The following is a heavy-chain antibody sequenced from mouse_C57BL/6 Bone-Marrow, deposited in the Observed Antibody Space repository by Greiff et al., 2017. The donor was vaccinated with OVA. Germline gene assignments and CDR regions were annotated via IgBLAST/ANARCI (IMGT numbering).Heavy chain of an antibody. J-gene: IGHJ2*01. D-gene: IGHD1-1*01. V-gene: IGHV1-76*01. CDR3: ARHYYGSSGNFDY. Sequence: VQLQESGAELVRPGASVKLSCKASGYTFTHYYINWVKQRPGQGLEWIARIYPGSGNTYYNEKFKGKATLTAEKSSSTAYMQLSSLTSEDSAVYFCARHYYGSSGNFDYWGQGTTLTVSS. CDR2: IYPGSGNT. CDR1: GYTFTHYY.